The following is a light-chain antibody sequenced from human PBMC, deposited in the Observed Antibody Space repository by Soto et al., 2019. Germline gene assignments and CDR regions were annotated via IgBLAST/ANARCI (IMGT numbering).Light chain of an antibody. Sequence: EIVMTQSPATLSVSPGERATLSCRASQSVTSNLAWYQQKPGQAPRLLIYGASTSDTGIPARFSGSGSGTEFTLTLSSLQSLDFAVYYCQQYNNWPPLTFGGGTKVEIK. V-gene: IGKV3-15*01. J-gene: IGKJ4*01. CDR1: QSVTSN. CDR3: QQYNNWPPLT. CDR2: GAS.